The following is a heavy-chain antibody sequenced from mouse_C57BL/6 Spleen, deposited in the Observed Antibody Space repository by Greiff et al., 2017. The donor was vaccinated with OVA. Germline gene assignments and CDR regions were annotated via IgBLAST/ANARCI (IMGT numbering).Heavy chain of an antibody. CDR1: GFTFSSYA. V-gene: IGHV5-4*03. CDR3: AKLGGGETYYFDY. J-gene: IGHJ2*01. CDR2: ISDGGSYT. Sequence: EVMLVESGGGLVKPGGSLKLSCAASGFTFSSYAMSWVRQTPEKRLEWVATISDGGSYTYYPDNVKGRFTISRDNAKNNLYLQMSHLKSEDTAMYYCAKLGGGETYYFDYWGQGTTLTVSS.